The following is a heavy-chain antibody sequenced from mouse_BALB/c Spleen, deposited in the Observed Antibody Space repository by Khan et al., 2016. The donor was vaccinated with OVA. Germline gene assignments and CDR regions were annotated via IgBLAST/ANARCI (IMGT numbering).Heavy chain of an antibody. D-gene: IGHD1-1*01. J-gene: IGHJ1*01. CDR3: ARRYYYGHWYFDV. CDR2: ISYSGST. Sequence: QLQESGPGLVKPSQSLSLTCTVTGYSITSDYAWNWIRQFPGNKLEWMAYISYSGSTSYNPSLKSRISITRDTSKNQFFLQLNSVTPEDTATYYCARRYYYGHWYFDVWGAGTAVTVSS. V-gene: IGHV3-2*02. CDR1: GYSITSDYA.